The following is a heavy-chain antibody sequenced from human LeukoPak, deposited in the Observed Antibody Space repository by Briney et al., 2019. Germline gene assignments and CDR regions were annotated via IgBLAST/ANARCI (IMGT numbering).Heavy chain of an antibody. D-gene: IGHD3-22*01. CDR2: VSDGGRT. CDR3: ARAGPITMIVVRNINGAFDI. V-gene: IGHV4-59*01. CDR1: GGSITSYY. Sequence: SETLSLTCSVSGGSITSYYWSWIRQPPGKGLEWIGHVSDGGRTNYSPSLRSRVSISVDTSKNQFSLKLNSVTAADTAVYYCARAGPITMIVVRNINGAFDIWGQGTMVTVSS. J-gene: IGHJ3*02.